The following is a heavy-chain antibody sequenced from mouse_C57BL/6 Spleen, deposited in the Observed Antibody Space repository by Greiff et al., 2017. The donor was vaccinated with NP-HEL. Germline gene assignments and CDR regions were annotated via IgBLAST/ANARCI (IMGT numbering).Heavy chain of an antibody. CDR2: IYPGDGDT. J-gene: IGHJ2*01. Sequence: VQLQQSGPELVKPGASVKISCKASGYAFSSSWMNWVKQRPGQGLEWIGRIYPGDGDTNYNGKFKGKATLTADKSSSTAYMQLSSLTSEDSAVYFCARALYYGSSSDYWGQGTTLTVSS. V-gene: IGHV1-82*01. CDR1: GYAFSSSW. D-gene: IGHD1-1*01. CDR3: ARALYYGSSSDY.